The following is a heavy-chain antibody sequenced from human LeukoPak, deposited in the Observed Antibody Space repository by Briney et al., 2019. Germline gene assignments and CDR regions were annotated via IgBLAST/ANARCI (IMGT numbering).Heavy chain of an antibody. D-gene: IGHD4-17*01. CDR1: GFTFSSYP. J-gene: IGHJ5*01. Sequence: QAGGSLRLSCAASGFTFSSYPVSWVRQAPGRGLEWVSAITSSGGTYYIPSVRGRFIVSRDNSRNTLYLQMNGLTAEDTAIYYCAKEDYRDHTTGFDSCGQGTLVTVSS. CDR3: AKEDYRDHTTGFDS. V-gene: IGHV3-23*01. CDR2: ITSSGGT.